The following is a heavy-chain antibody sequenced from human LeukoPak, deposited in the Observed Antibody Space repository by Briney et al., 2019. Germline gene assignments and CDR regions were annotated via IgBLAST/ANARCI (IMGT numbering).Heavy chain of an antibody. J-gene: IGHJ4*02. CDR2: IKEDGGEK. D-gene: IGHD3-10*01. V-gene: IGHV3-7*01. CDR1: GVTFSNDW. Sequence: GGCLRPSCAASGVTFSNDWMSWVRQAPGKGLEWVANIKEDGGEKTYVDSVKGRFTITRDDAKNSLYLRMNSLRAEYTAVYYCARTIRGYWGQGTLVTVSS. CDR3: ARTIRGY.